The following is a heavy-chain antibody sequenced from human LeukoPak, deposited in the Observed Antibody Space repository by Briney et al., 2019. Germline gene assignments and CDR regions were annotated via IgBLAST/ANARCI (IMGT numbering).Heavy chain of an antibody. CDR3: ARLLRDALDI. CDR1: GGSLSGYN. D-gene: IGHD2-15*01. V-gene: IGHV4-34*01. J-gene: IGHJ3*02. CDR2: INHGGTT. Sequence: SETLSLTCGLSGGSLSGYNWNWIRQTPLKGLEWIGEINHGGTTHYNPSLKSRVTISVDTSKNQLSLKLSSVTAADTAVYYCARLLRDALDIWGQGTMVIVSS.